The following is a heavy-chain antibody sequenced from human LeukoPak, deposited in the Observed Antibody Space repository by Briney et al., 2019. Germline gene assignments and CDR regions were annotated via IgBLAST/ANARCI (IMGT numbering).Heavy chain of an antibody. D-gene: IGHD3-3*01. CDR1: GGSISSYY. Sequence: PSETLSLTCTVSGGSISSYYWSWIRQPPGKGLEWIGYIYYSGSTNYNPSLKSRVTISVDTSKNQFSLKLSSVNAADTAVYYCARYFSRFLVAFDIWGQGTMVTVSS. V-gene: IGHV4-59*01. CDR2: IYYSGST. J-gene: IGHJ3*02. CDR3: ARYFSRFLVAFDI.